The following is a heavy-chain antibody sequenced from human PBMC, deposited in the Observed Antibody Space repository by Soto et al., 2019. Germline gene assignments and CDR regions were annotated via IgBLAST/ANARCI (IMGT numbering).Heavy chain of an antibody. J-gene: IGHJ4*02. CDR2: MYYSGAT. Sequence: PSETLSLTCTVSGGSISSNSYYWDWIRQPPGKGLEWIGSMYYSGATYHNPSLQSRVTISVDTSKNQFSLHLSSVTAADTAVYYCARHAAYDSVWGKSDGSDYWGQGTLGTV. V-gene: IGHV4-39*01. D-gene: IGHD3-16*01. CDR1: GGSISSNSYY. CDR3: ARHAAYDSVWGKSDGSDY.